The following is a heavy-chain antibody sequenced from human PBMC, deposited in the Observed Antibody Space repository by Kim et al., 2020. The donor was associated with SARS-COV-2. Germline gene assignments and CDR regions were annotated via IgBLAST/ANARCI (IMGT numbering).Heavy chain of an antibody. CDR1: GFTFSSYT. V-gene: IGHV3-23*01. CDR3: AKFNTMVRGRPEAVRVIDY. CDR2: IGGGGVTT. D-gene: IGHD3-10*01. J-gene: IGHJ4*02. Sequence: GGSLRLSCAASGFTFSSYTMTWVRQAPGKGLEWVSTIGGGGVTTYYADSVKGRFTISRDNSKNTLYLQMNSLRAEDTAVYYCAKFNTMVRGRPEAVRVIDYWGQGTLVTVSS.